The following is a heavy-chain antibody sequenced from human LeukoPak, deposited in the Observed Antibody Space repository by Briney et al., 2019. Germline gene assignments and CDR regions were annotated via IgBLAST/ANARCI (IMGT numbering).Heavy chain of an antibody. D-gene: IGHD3-10*01. CDR1: GGTFSSYA. CDR2: IIPIFGTA. Sequence: SVEVSCKASGGTFSSYAISWVRQAPGQGLEWMEGIIPIFGTANYAQKFQGRVTITTDESTSTAYMELSSLRSEDTAVYYCARLWFGELRDYGMDVWGQGTTVTVSS. CDR3: ARLWFGELRDYGMDV. V-gene: IGHV1-69*05. J-gene: IGHJ6*02.